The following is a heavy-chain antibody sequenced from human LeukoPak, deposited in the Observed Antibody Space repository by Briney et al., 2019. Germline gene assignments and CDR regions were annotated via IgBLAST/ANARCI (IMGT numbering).Heavy chain of an antibody. V-gene: IGHV4-59*01. CDR1: GAFISTYY. CDR2: IYYSGNT. Sequence: SETLSLTCTVSGAFISTYYWSWIRQPPGKGLEWIGYIYYSGNTNYNPSLKSRVTISVDTSKNQFSLKLSSVTAADTAVYYCARINQVQLYPTHFDYWGQGTLVTASS. CDR3: ARINQVQLYPTHFDY. J-gene: IGHJ4*02. D-gene: IGHD2-2*02.